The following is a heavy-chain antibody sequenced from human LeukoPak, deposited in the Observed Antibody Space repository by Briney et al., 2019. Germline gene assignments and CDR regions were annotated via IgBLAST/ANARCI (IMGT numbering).Heavy chain of an antibody. Sequence: SETLSLTCTVSGGSISTSSHFWAWIRQPPGKGLEWIGSIYYSGSTYYNPSLKSRVTISVDTSKNQFSLKLSSVTAADTAVYYCASIVVVPAAIAPLYYFDYWGQGTLVTVSS. CDR1: GGSISTSSHF. D-gene: IGHD2-2*02. J-gene: IGHJ4*02. CDR2: IYYSGST. CDR3: ASIVVVPAAIAPLYYFDY. V-gene: IGHV4-39*01.